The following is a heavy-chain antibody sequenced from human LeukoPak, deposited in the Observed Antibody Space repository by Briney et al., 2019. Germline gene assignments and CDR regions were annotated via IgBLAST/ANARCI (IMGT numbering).Heavy chain of an antibody. V-gene: IGHV4-59*01. J-gene: IGHJ4*02. CDR2: IYYSGST. Sequence: PSETLSLTCTVSGGSISSYYWSWIRQPPGKGLEWIGYIYYSGSTNYNPSLKSRVTISVDTSKNQFSLKLSSVTAADTAVYYCAREGRYNWNDGVDYWGQGTLVTVPS. D-gene: IGHD1-1*01. CDR1: GGSISSYY. CDR3: AREGRYNWNDGVDY.